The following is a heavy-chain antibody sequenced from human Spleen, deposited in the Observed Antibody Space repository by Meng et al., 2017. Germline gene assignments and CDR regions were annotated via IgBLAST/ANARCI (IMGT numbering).Heavy chain of an antibody. CDR3: AREKSPGHFDY. CDR2: INPNNGGT. CDR1: GYTFINYA. J-gene: IGHJ4*02. Sequence: QVQLEQSGSELKKPGASVKVSCKASGYTFINYAMNWVRQAPGQGLEWLGTINPNNGGTNYAQRFQDRVTLTRDTSTTTVYMELSSLGSEDTALYYCAREKSPGHFDYLGQGILVTVSS. V-gene: IGHV1-46*01.